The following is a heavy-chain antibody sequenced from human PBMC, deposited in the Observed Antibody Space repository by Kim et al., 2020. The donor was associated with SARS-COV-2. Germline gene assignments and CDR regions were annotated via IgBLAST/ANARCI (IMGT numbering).Heavy chain of an antibody. CDR2: IYYSGST. V-gene: IGHV4-39*01. Sequence: SETLSLTCTVSGGSISSSSYYWGWIRQPPGKGLEWIGSIYYSGSTYYNPSLKSRVTISVDTSKNQFSLKLSSVTAADTAVYYCARHRNGDSSGWYPIMGDAFDIWGQGTMVTVSS. CDR1: GGSISSSSYY. CDR3: ARHRNGDSSGWYPIMGDAFDI. D-gene: IGHD6-19*01. J-gene: IGHJ3*02.